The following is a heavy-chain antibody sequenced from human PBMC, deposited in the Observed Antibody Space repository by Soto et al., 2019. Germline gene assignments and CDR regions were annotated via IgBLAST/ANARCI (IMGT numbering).Heavy chain of an antibody. CDR3: ARLAVAGGGYYYGMDV. CDR1: GFTFSSYG. V-gene: IGHV3-33*01. D-gene: IGHD6-19*01. J-gene: IGHJ6*02. Sequence: QVQLVESGGGVVQPGRSLRLSCAASGFTFSSYGMHWVRQAPGKGLEWVAVIWYDGSNKYYADSVKGRFTISRDNSKNTLYLQMNRLRAEDTAVYYCARLAVAGGGYYYGMDVWGQGTTVTVSS. CDR2: IWYDGSNK.